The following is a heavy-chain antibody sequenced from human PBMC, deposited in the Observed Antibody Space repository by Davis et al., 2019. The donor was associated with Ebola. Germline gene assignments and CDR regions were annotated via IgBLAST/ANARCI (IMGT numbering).Heavy chain of an antibody. CDR2: IIPILGIA. V-gene: IGHV1-69*04. Sequence: SVKVSCKASGGTFSSYAFSWVRQAPGQGLEWMGRIIPILGIANYTQSFQGRVTITADKSTRTAYMELSSLTSGDTAVYYCARAGPSAQAHYWGQGTLVTVSS. D-gene: IGHD3-10*01. CDR1: GGTFSSYA. CDR3: ARAGPSAQAHY. J-gene: IGHJ4*02.